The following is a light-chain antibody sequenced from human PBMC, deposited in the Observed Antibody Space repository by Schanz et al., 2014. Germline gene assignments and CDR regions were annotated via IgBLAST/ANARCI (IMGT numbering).Light chain of an antibody. Sequence: DIVMPQSPLSLPVTPGEPASISCRSSQSLLHSNGYNYLDWYLQKPGQSPQLLIYLNSNRASGVPDRFSGSGSVTYFTLKISRVEAEDVGVYYCMQALQTAYTLGQGTKLEIK. CDR3: MQALQTAYT. CDR2: LNS. CDR1: QSLLHSNGYNY. V-gene: IGKV2-28*01. J-gene: IGKJ2*01.